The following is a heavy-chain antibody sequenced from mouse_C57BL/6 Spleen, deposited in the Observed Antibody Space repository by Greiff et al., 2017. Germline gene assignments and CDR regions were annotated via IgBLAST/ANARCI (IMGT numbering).Heavy chain of an antibody. J-gene: IGHJ2*01. V-gene: IGHV1-50*01. D-gene: IGHD4-1*01. CDR2: IDPSDSYT. CDR3: ARITGREVDY. Sequence: QVQLKQPGAELVKPGASVKLSCKASGYTFTSYWMQWVKQRPGQGLEWIGEIDPSDSYTNYNQKFKGKATLTVDTSSSTAYMQLSSLTSEDSAVYYCARITGREVDYWGQGTTLTVSS. CDR1: GYTFTSYW.